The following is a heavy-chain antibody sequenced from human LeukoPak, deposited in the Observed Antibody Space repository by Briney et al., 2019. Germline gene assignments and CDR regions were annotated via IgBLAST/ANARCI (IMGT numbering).Heavy chain of an antibody. Sequence: SETLSLTCTVSGGSISSYYWSWIRQPPGKGLEWIGYIYYSGSTNYNPSLKSRVTISVDTSKNQFSLKLSSVTAAGTAVYYRARVTSPHAFDIWGQGTMVTVSS. CDR2: IYYSGST. V-gene: IGHV4-59*01. J-gene: IGHJ3*02. CDR1: GGSISSYY. CDR3: ARVTSPHAFDI. D-gene: IGHD2-21*02.